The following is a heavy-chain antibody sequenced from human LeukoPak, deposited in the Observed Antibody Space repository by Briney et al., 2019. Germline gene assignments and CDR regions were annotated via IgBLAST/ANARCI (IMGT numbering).Heavy chain of an antibody. D-gene: IGHD3-22*01. CDR1: GYSFTSYW. J-gene: IGHJ3*02. Sequence: GESLKISCRGSGYSFTSYWIAWVRQMPGKGLEWMGIIYPGDSDTRYSPSFQGQVTISADKSISTAYLQWSSLEASDTAMYYCARLEVSYDNRGAFDIWGQGTMVTVSS. CDR2: IYPGDSDT. CDR3: ARLEVSYDNRGAFDI. V-gene: IGHV5-51*01.